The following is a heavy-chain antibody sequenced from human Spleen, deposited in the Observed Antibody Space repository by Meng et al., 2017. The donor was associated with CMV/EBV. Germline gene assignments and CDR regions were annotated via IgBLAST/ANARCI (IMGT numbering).Heavy chain of an antibody. CDR3: ATTETGTEFDYYYDMEV. Sequence: SGPTLVKPTQTLTLTCTFSGFSLSTSGMCVSWVRQPPGKALEWLALIDWDDDKYYSTSLKTRLTISKDNAKNSLYLQMNSLRAEDTAVYYCATTETGTEFDYYYDMEVWGQGTTVTVSS. V-gene: IGHV2-70*02. CDR1: GFSLSTSGMC. J-gene: IGHJ6*02. D-gene: IGHD1-7*01. CDR2: IDWDDDK.